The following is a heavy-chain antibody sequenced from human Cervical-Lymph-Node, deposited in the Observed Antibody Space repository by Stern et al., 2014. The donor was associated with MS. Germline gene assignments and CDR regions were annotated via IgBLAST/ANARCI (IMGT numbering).Heavy chain of an antibody. J-gene: IGHJ4*02. CDR3: ARDLGY. CDR2: ISTDGSAT. Sequence: VHLVESGGGVVQPGRSLRLSCAASGFTFSNFAMNWLRQSPDKELQWLAAISTDGSATNYADSVKGRFTISRDNSKNTLYLEMNSLTTEDTAVFYCARDLGYWGQGTLVTVSS. V-gene: IGHV3-30-3*01. CDR1: GFTFSNFA.